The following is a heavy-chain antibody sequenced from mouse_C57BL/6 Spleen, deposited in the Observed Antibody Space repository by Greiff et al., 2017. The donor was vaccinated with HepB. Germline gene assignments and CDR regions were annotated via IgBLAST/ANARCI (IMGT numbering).Heavy chain of an antibody. D-gene: IGHD1-1*01. CDR1: GFTFSSYA. Sequence: EVHLVESGGGLVKPGGSLKLSCAASGFTFSSYAMSWVRQTPEKRLEWVATISDGGSYTYYPDNVKGRFTISRDNAKNNLYLQMSHLKSEDTAMYYCARGYGSSYNAMDYWGQGTSVTVSS. CDR2: ISDGGSYT. J-gene: IGHJ4*01. CDR3: ARGYGSSYNAMDY. V-gene: IGHV5-4*01.